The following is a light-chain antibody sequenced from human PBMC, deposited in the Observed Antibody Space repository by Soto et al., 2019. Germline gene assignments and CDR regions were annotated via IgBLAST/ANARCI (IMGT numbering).Light chain of an antibody. J-gene: IGKJ1*01. V-gene: IGKV3-20*01. CDR1: ENVATNY. Sequence: MVLTQSPATLSLSPGERSTLSCRASENVATNYLAWYQQKPGQAPRLLIFDASTRAVGIPDRFSGSGSGTDFTLIISRLEAEDFAAYHCQQYALSPWTFGQGTKVDIK. CDR3: QQYALSPWT. CDR2: DAS.